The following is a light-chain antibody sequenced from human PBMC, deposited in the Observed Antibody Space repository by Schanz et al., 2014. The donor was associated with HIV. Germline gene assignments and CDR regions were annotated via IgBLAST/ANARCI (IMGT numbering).Light chain of an antibody. CDR3: SSYGGKYNLL. CDR1: SSNLGAGYD. V-gene: IGLV1-40*01. CDR2: GNN. J-gene: IGLJ2*01. Sequence: QSVLTQPPSVSGAPGQRVTISCAGSSSNLGAGYDVHWYHHLPGSAPKLLISGNNNRPSGVPDRFSGSKSGTSASLAIAGLQAEDEADYYCSSYGGKYNLLFGGGTKLTVL.